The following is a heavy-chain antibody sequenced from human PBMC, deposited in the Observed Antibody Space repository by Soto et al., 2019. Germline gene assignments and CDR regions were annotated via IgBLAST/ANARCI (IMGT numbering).Heavy chain of an antibody. V-gene: IGHV4-31*03. CDR3: ARYLYSGSDVDS. Sequence: QVQQKEPGPGLVKPSQTLSLTCTVSDASIISGGYYWSWIRHHPGQGLEWIGYISYSGRTYHNPSLKIRVDISVDTSKKQFSLTLTSVNAADTAVYYCARYLYSGSDVDSWGQGTLVTVSS. CDR1: DASIISGGYY. CDR2: ISYSGRT. D-gene: IGHD1-26*01. J-gene: IGHJ4*02.